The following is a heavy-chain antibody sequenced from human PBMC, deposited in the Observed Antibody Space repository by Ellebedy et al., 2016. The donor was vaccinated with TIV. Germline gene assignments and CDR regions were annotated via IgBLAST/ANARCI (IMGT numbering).Heavy chain of an antibody. CDR1: GLTFSIYA. CDR3: ARIGGWFGASDAFDF. Sequence: PGGSLRLSCGASGLTFSIYAMTWVRQAPGKGLEWLATIGSNGLTTYYAQSVKGRFTISRDNFNNRVFLQMNSLSTEDTDVYYCARIGGWFGASDAFDFWGQGTMVTVSS. D-gene: IGHD3-10*01. V-gene: IGHV3-23*01. CDR2: IGSNGLTT. J-gene: IGHJ3*01.